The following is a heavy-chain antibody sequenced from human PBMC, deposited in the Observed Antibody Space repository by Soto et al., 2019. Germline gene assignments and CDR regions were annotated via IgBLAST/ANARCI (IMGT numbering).Heavy chain of an antibody. D-gene: IGHD5-12*01. CDR3: ANVGYDLDYYYGMDV. J-gene: IGHJ6*02. Sequence: QVQLVESGGGVVQPGRSLRLSCAASGFTFSSYGMHWVRQAPGKGLEWVAVISYDGSNKYYADSVKGRFTISRDNYKNTLYLQMNSLRAEDTAVYYCANVGYDLDYYYGMDVWGQGTTVPVSS. CDR2: ISYDGSNK. CDR1: GFTFSSYG. V-gene: IGHV3-30*18.